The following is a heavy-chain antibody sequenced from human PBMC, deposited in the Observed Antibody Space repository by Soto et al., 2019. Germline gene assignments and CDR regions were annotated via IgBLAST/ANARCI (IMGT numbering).Heavy chain of an antibody. CDR2: ISWNSGSI. CDR1: GFTFDDYA. J-gene: IGHJ6*02. V-gene: IGHV3-9*01. CDR3: AKDFEIKNNYYYYGMDV. Sequence: PGGSLRLSCAASGFTFDDYAMHWVRQAPGKGLEWVSGISWNSGSIGCADSVKGRFTISRDNAKNSLYLQMNSLRAEDTALYYCAKDFEIKNNYYYYGMDVWGQGTTVTVSS.